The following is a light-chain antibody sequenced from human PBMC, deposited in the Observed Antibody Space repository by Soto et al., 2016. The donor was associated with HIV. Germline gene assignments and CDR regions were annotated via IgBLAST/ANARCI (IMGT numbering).Light chain of an antibody. J-gene: IGKJ4*01. CDR1: QSISTW. Sequence: DIQMTQSPSTLSASVGDRVTITCRASQSISTWLAWYQHKTGKAPKLLIYRASTLESGVPSRFSGSRSGTDFTLTISSLQPEDFATYFCQQYKTYPLTFGGGTKVQIK. CDR3: QQYKTYPLT. V-gene: IGKV1-5*03. CDR2: RAS.